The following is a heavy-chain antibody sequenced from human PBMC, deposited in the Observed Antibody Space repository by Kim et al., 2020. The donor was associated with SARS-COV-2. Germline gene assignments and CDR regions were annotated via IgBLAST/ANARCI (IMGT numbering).Heavy chain of an antibody. D-gene: IGHD3-22*01. CDR1: GGSFSGYY. V-gene: IGHV4-34*01. J-gene: IGHJ4*02. Sequence: SETLSLTCAVYGGSFSGYYWSWIRQPPGKGLEWIGEINHSGSTNYNPSLKSRVTISVDTSKNQFSLKLSSVTAADTAVYYCARERGGTGYYDSSGYPLDYWCQGTLVTVSS. CDR2: INHSGST. CDR3: ARERGGTGYYDSSGYPLDY.